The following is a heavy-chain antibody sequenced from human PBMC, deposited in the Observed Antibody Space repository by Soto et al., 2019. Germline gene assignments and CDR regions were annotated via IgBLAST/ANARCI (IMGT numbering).Heavy chain of an antibody. CDR3: ERERNWNYIFDY. CDR2: INHSGST. D-gene: IGHD1-7*01. J-gene: IGHJ4*02. Sequence: SETLSLTCAVYGGSFSGYYWSWIRQPPGKGLEWIGEINHSGSTNYNPSLKSRVTISVDTSKNQFSLKLSSVTAADTAVYYCERERNWNYIFDYWGQGTLVTVSS. CDR1: GGSFSGYY. V-gene: IGHV4-34*01.